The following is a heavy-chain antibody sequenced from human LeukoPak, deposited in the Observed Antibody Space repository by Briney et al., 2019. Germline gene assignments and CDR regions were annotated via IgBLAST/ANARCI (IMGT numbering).Heavy chain of an antibody. Sequence: SDTLSLTCAVSGYSITSSSWWGWIRQPPGKGLEWIGCIYHSGTTYYNPSLQSRVTMSVDTSKNQFSLKLSSVTAVDTAVYYCARKENVYYYFDYWGQGTLVTVSS. CDR1: GYSITSSSW. J-gene: IGHJ4*02. CDR2: IYHSGTT. V-gene: IGHV4-28*01. D-gene: IGHD3-10*01. CDR3: ARKENVYYYFDY.